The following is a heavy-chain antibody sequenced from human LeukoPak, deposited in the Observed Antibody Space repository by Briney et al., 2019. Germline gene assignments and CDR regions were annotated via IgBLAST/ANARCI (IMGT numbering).Heavy chain of an antibody. D-gene: IGHD3-22*01. CDR2: IYYSGST. V-gene: IGHV4-39*01. Sequence: KPSETLSPTCTVSGGSISSSSYYWGWIRQPPGKGLEWIGSIYYSGSTYYNPSLKSRVTISVDTSKNQFSLKLSSVTAADTAVYYCARHGNYYDSSRWFDYWGQGTLVTVSS. J-gene: IGHJ4*02. CDR1: GGSISSSSYY. CDR3: ARHGNYYDSSRWFDY.